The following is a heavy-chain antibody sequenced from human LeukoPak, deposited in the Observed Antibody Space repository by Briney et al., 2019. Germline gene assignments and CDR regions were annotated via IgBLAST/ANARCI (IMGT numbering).Heavy chain of an antibody. CDR2: INHRGDT. V-gene: IGHV4-34*01. CDR3: ARGPTISETGNFDY. Sequence: SETLSLTCAVYGGSFSAYYWSWIRQSPGKGLEWIAEINHRGDTNYNPSVKSRVSISVDTSKNQFSLKVTSLTAADTAVYYCARGPTISETGNFDYWGQGTLVTVSS. J-gene: IGHJ4*02. D-gene: IGHD1-1*01. CDR1: GGSFSAYY.